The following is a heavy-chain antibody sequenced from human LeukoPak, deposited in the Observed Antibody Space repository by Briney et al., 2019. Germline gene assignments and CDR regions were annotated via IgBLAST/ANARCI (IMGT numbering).Heavy chain of an antibody. CDR3: AGFFYDNSGDALDI. CDR1: GGSFTFTSHA. D-gene: IGHD3-22*01. Sequence: SVKVSCKASGGSFTFTSHAISWVRQAPGQGLEWVGGLIPIYGSANYAQKFQGRVTITSDESTRTVYMELSSLRPEDSVVYYCAGFFYDNSGDALDIWGQGTMVTVSS. V-gene: IGHV1-69*01. CDR2: LIPIYGSA. J-gene: IGHJ3*02.